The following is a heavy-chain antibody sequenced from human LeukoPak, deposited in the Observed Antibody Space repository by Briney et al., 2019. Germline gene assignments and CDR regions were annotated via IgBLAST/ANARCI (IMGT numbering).Heavy chain of an antibody. CDR2: ISAYNGNT. CDR1: GYTFTSYG. J-gene: IGHJ5*02. Sequence: ASVKVSCKASGYTFTSYGISWVRQAPGQGLEWMGWISAYNGNTNYAQKFQGRVTITADKSTSTAYMELSSLRSEDTAVYYCARDGIDPWGQGTLVTVSS. V-gene: IGHV1-18*01. CDR3: ARDGIDP.